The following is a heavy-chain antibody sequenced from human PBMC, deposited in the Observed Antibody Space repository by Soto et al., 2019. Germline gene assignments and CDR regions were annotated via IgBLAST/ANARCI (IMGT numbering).Heavy chain of an antibody. CDR1: GFTFSNYW. D-gene: IGHD2-2*02. CDR3: ARGVVGRYCSSSSCYTWVFDY. J-gene: IGHJ4*02. V-gene: IGHV3-74*01. CDR2: INSDGSST. Sequence: EVQLVESGGGLVQPGGSLRLSCAASGFTFSNYWMHWVRQAPGKGLVWVSRINSDGSSTSYADSVKGRFTISRDNAKNTLFLQMNSPRADDTAVYYCARGVVGRYCSSSSCYTWVFDYWGQGTLVTVSS.